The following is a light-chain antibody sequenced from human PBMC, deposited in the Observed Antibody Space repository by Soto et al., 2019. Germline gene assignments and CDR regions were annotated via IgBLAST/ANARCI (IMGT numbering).Light chain of an antibody. V-gene: IGLV2-14*01. CDR2: DVS. J-gene: IGLJ1*01. CDR1: SSDVGGYNY. CDR3: RSYPCGFYL. Sequence: QSALTQPASVSGSPGQSITISCTGTSSDVGGYNYVSWYQQHPGKAPKLMIYDVSDRPSGVSNRFSGSKSGNTASLTISGLQAEDEGDYYCRSYPCGFYLFGPGTKVTV.